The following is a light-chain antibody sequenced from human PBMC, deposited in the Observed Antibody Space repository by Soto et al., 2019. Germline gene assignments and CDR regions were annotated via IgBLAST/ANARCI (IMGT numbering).Light chain of an antibody. J-gene: IGKJ1*01. CDR2: GIS. CDR1: QSVSSN. CDR3: QQYVTSSPRT. V-gene: IGKV3-20*01. Sequence: EIVLTQSPATLSWSPGERATLSCSASQSVSSNLAWYQQKPGQAPRLLMYGISRRATGIPDRFSGSGSGTDFTLTITRLEPEDFAVYYCQQYVTSSPRTFGQGTKVHI.